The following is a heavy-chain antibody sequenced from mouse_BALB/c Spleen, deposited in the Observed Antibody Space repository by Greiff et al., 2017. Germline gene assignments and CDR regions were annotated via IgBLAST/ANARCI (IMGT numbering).Heavy chain of an antibody. V-gene: IGHV5-12-2*01. CDR3: ARHELPYAMDY. J-gene: IGHJ4*01. CDR2: ISNGGGST. CDR1: GFTFSSYT. Sequence: DVMLVESGGGLVQPGGSLKLSCAASGFTFSSYTMSWVRQTPEKRLEWVAYISNGGGSTYYPDTVKGRFTISRDNAKNTLYLQMSSLKSEDTAMYYCARHELPYAMDYWGQGTSVTVSS. D-gene: IGHD1-3*01.